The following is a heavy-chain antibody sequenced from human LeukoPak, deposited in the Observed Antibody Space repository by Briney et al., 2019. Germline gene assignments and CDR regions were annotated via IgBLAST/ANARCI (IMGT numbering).Heavy chain of an antibody. J-gene: IGHJ4*02. D-gene: IGHD2-15*01. CDR3: AGDSVAWSFDY. V-gene: IGHV3-66*02. CDR2: IYSGGST. Sequence: GGSLRLSCAASGFTVSSNYMSWVRQAPGKGLEWVSAIYSGGSTYYADSVKGRFTISRDNSKNTLYLQMNSLRAEDTAVYYCAGDSVAWSFDYWGQGTLVTVSS. CDR1: GFTVSSNY.